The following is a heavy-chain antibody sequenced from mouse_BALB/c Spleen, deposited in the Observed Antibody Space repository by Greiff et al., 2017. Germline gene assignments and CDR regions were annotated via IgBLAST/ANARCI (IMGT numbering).Heavy chain of an antibody. CDR3: VRRGFYAMDD. J-gene: IGHJ4*01. CDR1: GFTFNTYA. V-gene: IGHV10-1*02. Sequence: EVQLVESGGGLVQPKGSLKLSCAASGFTFNTYAMNWVRQAPGKGLEWVARIRSKSNNYATYYADSVKDRFTISRDDSQSMLYLQMNNLKTEDTAMYYCVRRGFYAMDDWGQGTSVTVSS. CDR2: IRSKSNNYAT.